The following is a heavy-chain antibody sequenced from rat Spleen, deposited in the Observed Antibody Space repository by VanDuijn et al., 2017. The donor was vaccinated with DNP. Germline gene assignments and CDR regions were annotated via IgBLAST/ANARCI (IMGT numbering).Heavy chain of an antibody. Sequence: EVQLVESGGGLVQPGRSLKLSCVASGFTFSNSWMTWIRQAPGKGLEWVASIPNIGGGTYFPDSVRGRFPISRDNAKSTLYLQMNSLRSEDTATYYCTRDQGLRRVYVMDAWGQGASVTVSS. D-gene: IGHD1-11*01. V-gene: IGHV5-31*01. CDR1: GFTFSNSW. J-gene: IGHJ4*01. CDR2: IPNIGGGT. CDR3: TRDQGLRRVYVMDA.